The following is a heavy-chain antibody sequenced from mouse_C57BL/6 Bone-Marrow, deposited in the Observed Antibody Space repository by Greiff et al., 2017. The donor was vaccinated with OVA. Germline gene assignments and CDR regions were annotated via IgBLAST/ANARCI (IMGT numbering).Heavy chain of an antibody. CDR1: GFNIKDDY. J-gene: IGHJ3*01. Sequence: VQLQQSGAELVRPGASVKLSCTASGFNIKDDYMHWVKQRPEQGLEWIGWIDPENGDTEYASKFQGKATITADTSSNTAYLQLSSLTSEDTAVYYFTPGYFTFAYWGQGTLVTVSA. D-gene: IGHD2-3*01. V-gene: IGHV14-4*01. CDR2: IDPENGDT. CDR3: TPGYFTFAY.